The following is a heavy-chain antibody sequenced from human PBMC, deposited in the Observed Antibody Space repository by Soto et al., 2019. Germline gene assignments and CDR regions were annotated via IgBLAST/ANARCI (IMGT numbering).Heavy chain of an antibody. J-gene: IGHJ3*02. Sequence: ESGPTLVNPTQTLTLTCTFPGFSLSTGEMCVNWIRQPPGKALEWLARIDWDDDKYYNTSLKTRLTISKDTSKNQVVLTMTNMDPVDTATYYCARSTTVTMNYAFDIWGQGTMVTVSS. CDR3: ARSTTVTMNYAFDI. CDR1: GFSLSTGEMC. V-gene: IGHV2-70*11. D-gene: IGHD4-17*01. CDR2: IDWDDDK.